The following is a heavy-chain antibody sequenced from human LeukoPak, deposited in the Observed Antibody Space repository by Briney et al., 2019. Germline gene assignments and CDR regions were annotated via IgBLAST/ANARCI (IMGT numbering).Heavy chain of an antibody. D-gene: IGHD2-15*01. CDR1: GFTFSSYA. V-gene: IGHV3-23*01. CDR2: ISGSGGST. J-gene: IGHJ4*02. CDR3: ARFKQRAIVVVVAATRGLDY. Sequence: GGSLRLSCAASGFTFSSYAMRWVRQAPGKGLEWVSAISGSGGSTYYADSVKGRFTISRDNSKNTLYLQMNSLRAEDTAVYYCARFKQRAIVVVVAATRGLDYWGQGTLVTVSS.